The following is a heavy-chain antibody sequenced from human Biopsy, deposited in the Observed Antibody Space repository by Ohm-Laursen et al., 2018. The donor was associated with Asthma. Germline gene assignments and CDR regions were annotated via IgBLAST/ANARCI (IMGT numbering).Heavy chain of an antibody. V-gene: IGHV4-31*03. CDR3: ARVPHYDILTGFTLRYYYGMDF. J-gene: IGHJ6*02. Sequence: TLSLTCTVSGGSISSGGYYWSWIRQHPGKGLEWIGYIYYSGSTYYNPSLKSRVTISVDTSKNQFSLKLSSVTAADTAVYYCARVPHYDILTGFTLRYYYGMDFWGQGTLVTVSS. CDR1: GGSISSGGYY. D-gene: IGHD3-9*01. CDR2: IYYSGST.